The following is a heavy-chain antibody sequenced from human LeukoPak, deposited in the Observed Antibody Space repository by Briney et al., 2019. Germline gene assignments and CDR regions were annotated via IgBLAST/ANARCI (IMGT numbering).Heavy chain of an antibody. CDR1: GGSISSGGYY. Sequence: SQTLSLTCTVSGGSISSGGYYWSWIRQHAGKGMEWIGYIYYSGSTYYNPSLKSRVTISVDTPKNQFSLKLSSVTAADTAVYYCARESVGATDLDYWGQGTLVTVSS. CDR3: ARESVGATDLDY. V-gene: IGHV4-31*03. CDR2: IYYSGST. D-gene: IGHD1-26*01. J-gene: IGHJ4*02.